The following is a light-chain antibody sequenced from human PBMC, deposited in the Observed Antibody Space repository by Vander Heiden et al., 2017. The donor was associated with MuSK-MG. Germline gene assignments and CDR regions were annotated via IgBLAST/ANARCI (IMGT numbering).Light chain of an antibody. Sequence: SYVLTQPPSVSVAPGQTARITCGGNNIGSKSVHWYRQKPGQAPVLVVYEDTDRASGIPERFSGSNSGNTATLTITRVEAGDEADYYCQVWYSSGGLYYVVFGGGTKLTVL. V-gene: IGLV3-21*02. CDR1: NIGSKS. CDR2: EDT. J-gene: IGLJ2*01. CDR3: QVWYSSGGLYYVV.